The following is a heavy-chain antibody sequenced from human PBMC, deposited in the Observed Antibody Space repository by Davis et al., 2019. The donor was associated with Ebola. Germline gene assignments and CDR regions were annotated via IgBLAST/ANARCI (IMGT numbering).Heavy chain of an antibody. J-gene: IGHJ6*02. CDR1: GYTFTSYD. Sequence: ASVKVSCKASGYTFTSYDINWVRQATGQGLEWMGWINPNSGGTNYAQKFQGRVTMTRDTSISTAYMELSRLRSDDTAVYYCARDRTAMALHYYGMDVWGQGTTVTVSS. D-gene: IGHD5-18*01. CDR2: INPNSGGT. V-gene: IGHV1-2*02. CDR3: ARDRTAMALHYYGMDV.